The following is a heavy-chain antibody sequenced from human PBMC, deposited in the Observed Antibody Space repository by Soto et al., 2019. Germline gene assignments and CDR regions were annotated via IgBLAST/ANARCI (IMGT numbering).Heavy chain of an antibody. V-gene: IGHV3-66*01. CDR3: AGDPGYGRGVSFDP. CDR2: IYSSGDT. CDR1: GFSFSDNY. Sequence: EVQLVESGGGLVQPGGSLRLSCAASGFSFSDNYMSWVRQVPGKGLEWISVIYSSGDTYYADSVKGRRTISRDNSRNTLYLQINDLRVEDTAIYYCAGDPGYGRGVSFDPWGQGIPVTVSS. D-gene: IGHD2-8*01. J-gene: IGHJ5*02.